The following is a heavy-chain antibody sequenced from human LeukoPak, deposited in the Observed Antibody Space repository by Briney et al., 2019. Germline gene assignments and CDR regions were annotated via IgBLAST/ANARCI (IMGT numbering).Heavy chain of an antibody. CDR3: ARVCRDSSGYGAFDI. D-gene: IGHD3-22*01. Sequence: GGSLRLSCAASGFTISSYEMNWVRQAPGKGLEWVSYISSSGSLIYYADSVKGRFTISRDNAKNSLYLQMNSLRDEDTAVYYCARVCRDSSGYGAFDIWGQETMVTVSS. V-gene: IGHV3-48*03. CDR2: ISSSGSLI. J-gene: IGHJ3*02. CDR1: GFTISSYE.